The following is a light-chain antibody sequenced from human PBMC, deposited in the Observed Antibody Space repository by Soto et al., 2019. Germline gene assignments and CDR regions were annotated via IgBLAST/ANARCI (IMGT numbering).Light chain of an antibody. V-gene: IGLV1-40*01. CDR3: QSYDSSLNVV. CDR2: GNT. Sequence: QSVLTQPPSVSGAPGQRVTISCTGSTSNIGAGYDVHWYQQPPGAAPKLLIYGNTNRPSGVPDRFSGSQSGTSASLAMTGLQTEDEADYYCQSYDSSLNVVFGGGTKLTVL. CDR1: TSNIGAGYD. J-gene: IGLJ2*01.